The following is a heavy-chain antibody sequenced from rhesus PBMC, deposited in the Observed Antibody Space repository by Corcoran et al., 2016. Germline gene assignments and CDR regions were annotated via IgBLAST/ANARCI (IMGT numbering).Heavy chain of an antibody. V-gene: IGHV4-80*01. J-gene: IGHJ4*01. CDR2: INGNSGST. D-gene: IGHD1-1*01. CDR1: GASISSYW. CDR3: AIRSGTYRYYFDY. Sequence: QVQLQESGPGLVKPSETLSLTCTVSGASISSYWWSWIRQPPGKGLEWIGEINGNSGSTNYNPSLKSRGTISRDTSKNQFSLKLSSVTAADTAVYYCAIRSGTYRYYFDYWGQGVLVTVSS.